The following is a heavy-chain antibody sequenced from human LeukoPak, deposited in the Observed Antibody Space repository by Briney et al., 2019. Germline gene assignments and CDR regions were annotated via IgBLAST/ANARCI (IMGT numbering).Heavy chain of an antibody. CDR3: AKDPRSSVLRYFDWLLSGSYFDY. CDR1: GFTFDSYA. J-gene: IGHJ4*02. D-gene: IGHD3-9*01. Sequence: PGGSLRLSCAASGFTFDSYAMSWVRQAPGKGLEWVSVIVGSGGSTYYADSVKGRFTISRDNSKNTLYLQMNSLRAEDTAVYYCAKDPRSSVLRYFDWLLSGSYFDYWGQGTLVTVSS. V-gene: IGHV3-23*01. CDR2: IVGSGGST.